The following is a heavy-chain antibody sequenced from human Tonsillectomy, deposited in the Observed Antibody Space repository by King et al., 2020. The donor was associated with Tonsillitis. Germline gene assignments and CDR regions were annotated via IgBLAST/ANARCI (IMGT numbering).Heavy chain of an antibody. Sequence: QLQESGPGLVKPSETLSLTCTVSGGSISSSSYYWGWIRQPPGKGLEWIGSIYYSGSTYYNPSLKSRVTISVDTSKNQFSLKLSSVTAADTAVYYCAGGVIVVEAFDYWGQGTLVTVSS. CDR3: AGGVIVVEAFDY. D-gene: IGHD3-22*01. J-gene: IGHJ4*02. V-gene: IGHV4-39*01. CDR1: GGSISSSSYY. CDR2: IYYSGST.